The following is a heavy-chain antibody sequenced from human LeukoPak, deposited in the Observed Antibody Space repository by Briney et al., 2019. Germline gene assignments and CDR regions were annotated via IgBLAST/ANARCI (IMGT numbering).Heavy chain of an antibody. Sequence: PGRSLRLSCAASGFTFSSYGMHWVRQAPGKGLEWVAVISYDGSNKYYADSVKGRFTISRDNSKNTLYLQMNSLRSEDTAVYYCARPLGAGDDGFDIWGQGTKVTVSS. V-gene: IGHV3-30*03. J-gene: IGHJ3*02. CDR2: ISYDGSNK. CDR3: ARPLGAGDDGFDI. CDR1: GFTFSSYG.